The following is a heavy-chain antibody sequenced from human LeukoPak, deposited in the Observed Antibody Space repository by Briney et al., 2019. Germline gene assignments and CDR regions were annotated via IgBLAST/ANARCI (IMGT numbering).Heavy chain of an antibody. Sequence: GGSLRLSCVTSGFSFSSDAITWVRQAPGKGLEWVSAISGSGDSTYYADSVKGRFTISRDNSKNTLYLQMNSLRAEDTAVYYCAKDLRGSDYYYYMDVWGKGTTVTVSS. CDR2: ISGSGDST. CDR1: GFSFSSDA. D-gene: IGHD3-16*01. V-gene: IGHV3-23*01. J-gene: IGHJ6*03. CDR3: AKDLRGSDYYYYMDV.